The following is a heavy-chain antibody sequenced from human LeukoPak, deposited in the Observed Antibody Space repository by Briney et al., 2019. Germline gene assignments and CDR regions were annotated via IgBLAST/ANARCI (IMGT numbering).Heavy chain of an antibody. CDR3: AKDTIWGLYKLAAFDM. J-gene: IGHJ3*02. CDR2: LNGRGGDT. CDR1: GFTFSFFA. V-gene: IGHV3-23*01. D-gene: IGHD3-16*01. Sequence: GGSLRLSCAASGFTFSFFAMSWVRQGPGKGLEWVSSLNGRGGDTLHADSVRGRFTISRDNSKNTLYLQMNNLRAQDKAIYYCAKDTIWGLYKLAAFDMWGQGTEVTISS.